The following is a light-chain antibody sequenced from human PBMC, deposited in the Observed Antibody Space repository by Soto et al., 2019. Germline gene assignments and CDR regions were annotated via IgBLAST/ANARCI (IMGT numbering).Light chain of an antibody. CDR2: EVT. CDR3: GSKAGSNKHVV. Sequence: QSALTQPPSASGSPGQSVTISCAGSSSDIGASNSVSWYQQHPGKAPKLLISEVTKRPSRVPDRFSGSKSGNTASLTVSGLQADDEADYYCGSKAGSNKHVVFGGGTKVTVL. J-gene: IGLJ2*01. V-gene: IGLV2-8*01. CDR1: SSDIGASNS.